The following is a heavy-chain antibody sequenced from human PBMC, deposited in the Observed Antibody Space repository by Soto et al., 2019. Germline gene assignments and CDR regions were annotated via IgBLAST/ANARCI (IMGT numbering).Heavy chain of an antibody. CDR3: AKRTRAADRLYYFDY. D-gene: IGHD6-13*01. V-gene: IGHV3-23*01. CDR2: ISDGGSGT. J-gene: IGHJ4*02. CDR1: AFTFSSYP. Sequence: GGSLRLSCAASAFTFSSYPMSWVRQAPGKGLEWVSSISDGGSGTFYADSVKGRFVISRDNSKNTLHLQMNSLAAEDTAVYYCAKRTRAADRLYYFDYWGQGTTVTVSS.